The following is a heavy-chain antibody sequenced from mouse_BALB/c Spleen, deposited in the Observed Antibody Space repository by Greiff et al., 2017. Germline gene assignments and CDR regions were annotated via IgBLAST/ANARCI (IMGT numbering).Heavy chain of an antibody. V-gene: IGHV2-6-4*01. D-gene: IGHD1-1*01. CDR3: ARNREDYYGSRNYAMDY. Sequence: VKLQESGPGLVAPSQSLSITCTVSGFSLSRYSVHWVRQPPGKGLEWLGMIWGGGSTDYNSALKSRLSISKDNSKSQVFLKMNSLQTDDTAMYYCARNREDYYGSRNYAMDYWGQGTSVTVSS. CDR1: GFSLSRYS. J-gene: IGHJ4*01. CDR2: IWGGGST.